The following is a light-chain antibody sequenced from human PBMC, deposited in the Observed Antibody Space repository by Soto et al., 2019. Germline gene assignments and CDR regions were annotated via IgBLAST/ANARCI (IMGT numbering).Light chain of an antibody. CDR3: QQYGSSPFT. J-gene: IGKJ3*01. Sequence: EFVLTQSPGTLSLSPGERATLSCRASQSVSNTCLAWYQQKPGQAPRLLIYGASNRATGIPDRFSGSGSGTDFTLTISRLEPQDFAVYYCQQYGSSPFTFGPGTKVDLK. CDR2: GAS. CDR1: QSVSNTC. V-gene: IGKV3-20*01.